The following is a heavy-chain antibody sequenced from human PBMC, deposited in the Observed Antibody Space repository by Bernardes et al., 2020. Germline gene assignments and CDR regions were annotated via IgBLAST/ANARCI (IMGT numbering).Heavy chain of an antibody. D-gene: IGHD6-19*01. J-gene: IGHJ3*02. CDR2: ISSTSSYT. CDR3: ARGESSGWYEARAFDI. Sequence: GGSLRLSCAASGFTFSDYYMSWIRQAPGKGLEWVSYISSTSSYTNYADSVKGRFTISRDNAKNSLYLQMNSLRAEDTAVYYCARGESSGWYEARAFDIWGQGTMVTVSS. CDR1: GFTFSDYY. V-gene: IGHV3-11*06.